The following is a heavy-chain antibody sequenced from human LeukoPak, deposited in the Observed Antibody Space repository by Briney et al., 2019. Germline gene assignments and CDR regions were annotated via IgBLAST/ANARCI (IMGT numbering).Heavy chain of an antibody. J-gene: IGHJ4*02. V-gene: IGHV3-11*05. Sequence: KPGGSLRLSCAASGFTFSDYYMSWIRQAPGKGLEWVPYISGSTTYANYADSVKGRFTISRDNAKNSLYLHMNSLRAEDTAMYYCARAAEYSSGWYLFDYWGQGILVTVSA. CDR1: GFTFSDYY. CDR2: ISGSTTYA. D-gene: IGHD6-19*01. CDR3: ARAAEYSSGWYLFDY.